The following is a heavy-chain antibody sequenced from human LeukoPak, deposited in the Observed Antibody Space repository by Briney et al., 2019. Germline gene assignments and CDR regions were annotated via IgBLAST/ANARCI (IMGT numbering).Heavy chain of an antibody. CDR2: ISSSGSTI. D-gene: IGHD3-10*01. CDR3: ARVTPCYYGSGPEGWFDP. CDR1: GFTFSDYY. V-gene: IGHV3-11*01. Sequence: GGPLRLSCAASGFTFSDYYMSWIRRAPGKGLEGVSYISSSGSTIYYADSVKGRFTISRDNAKNSLYLQMNSLRAEDTAVYYCARVTPCYYGSGPEGWFDPWGQGTLVTVSS. J-gene: IGHJ5*02.